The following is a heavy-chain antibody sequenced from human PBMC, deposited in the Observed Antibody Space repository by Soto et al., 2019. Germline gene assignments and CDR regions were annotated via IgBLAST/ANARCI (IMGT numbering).Heavy chain of an antibody. J-gene: IGHJ3*02. Sequence: PGGSLRLSCTASGFTFGDYAMSWFRQAPGKGLEWVGFIRSKAYGGTTEYAASVKGRFTISRDDSKSIAYLQMNSLKTEDTAVYYCTRVRRYIVVVPAGTDAVDIWGQGTMVTVSS. CDR1: GFTFGDYA. V-gene: IGHV3-49*03. CDR2: IRSKAYGGTT. CDR3: TRVRRYIVVVPAGTDAVDI. D-gene: IGHD2-2*01.